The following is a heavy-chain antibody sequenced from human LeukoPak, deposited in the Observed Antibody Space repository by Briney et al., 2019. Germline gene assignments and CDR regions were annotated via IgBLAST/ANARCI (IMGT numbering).Heavy chain of an antibody. CDR3: ARVDYDFWSGLGY. J-gene: IGHJ4*02. CDR1: GFTFSSYS. V-gene: IGHV3-21*01. D-gene: IGHD3-3*01. CDR2: ISSSGSYI. Sequence: GGSLRLSCAASGFTFSSYSMNWVRQAPGKGLEWVSSISSSGSYIYYADSVKGRFTISRDNAKNSLYLQMNSLRAEDTAVYYCARVDYDFWSGLGYWGQGTLVTVSS.